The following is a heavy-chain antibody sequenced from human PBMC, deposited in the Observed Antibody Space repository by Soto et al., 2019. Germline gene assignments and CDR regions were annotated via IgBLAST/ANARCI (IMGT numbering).Heavy chain of an antibody. V-gene: IGHV1-69*01. CDR1: GGIFNSYG. Sequence: QVHLVQSGAEVKKSGSSVKVSCKTSGGIFNSYGLSWVRQAPGQGPEWMGQIIPTFGSPKYAQKFQDRVTLTADESTNTAYMELSSLTSEDTAIYYCAREKFSNYFDPWGQGTQVTVSS. CDR2: IIPTFGSP. CDR3: AREKFSNYFDP. J-gene: IGHJ5*02.